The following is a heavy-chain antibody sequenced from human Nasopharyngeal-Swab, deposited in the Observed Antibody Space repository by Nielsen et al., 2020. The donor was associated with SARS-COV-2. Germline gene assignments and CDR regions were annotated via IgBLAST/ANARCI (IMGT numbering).Heavy chain of an antibody. CDR2: IYYSGST. Sequence: RQPPGKGLEWIGYIYYSGSTYYNPSLKSRVTISVDTAKNQFSLKLSSVTAADTAVYYCARGGAARPGFDYWGQGTLVTVSS. V-gene: IGHV4-31*02. CDR3: ARGGAARPGFDY. D-gene: IGHD6-6*01. J-gene: IGHJ4*02.